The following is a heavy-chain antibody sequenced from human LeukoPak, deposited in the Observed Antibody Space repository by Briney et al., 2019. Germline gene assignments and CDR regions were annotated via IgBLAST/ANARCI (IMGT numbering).Heavy chain of an antibody. CDR1: GFTFSSNG. CDR3: ARDGSSSWAFDY. V-gene: IGHV3-23*01. D-gene: IGHD6-13*01. CDR2: ISGSGGST. Sequence: GGSLRLSCAASGFTFSSNGMSWVRQAPGKGLEWVSAISGSGGSTYYADSVKGRFTISRDNSKNTLYLQMNSLRAEDTAVYYCARDGSSSWAFDYWGQGTLVTVSS. J-gene: IGHJ4*02.